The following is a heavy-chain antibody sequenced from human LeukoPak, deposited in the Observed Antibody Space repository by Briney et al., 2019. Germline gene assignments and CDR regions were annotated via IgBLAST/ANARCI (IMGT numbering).Heavy chain of an antibody. D-gene: IGHD3/OR15-3a*01. CDR1: GGTFSSYA. V-gene: IGHV1-69*05. J-gene: IGHJ4*02. CDR2: IIPIFGTA. Sequence: SVKVSCKASGGTFSSYAISWVRQAPGQGLEWMGRIIPIFGTANYAQKFQGRVTITTDESTSTAYMELSSLRSEDTAVYYCARSGGAGYYTDFDYWGQGTLVAVSS. CDR3: ARSGGAGYYTDFDY.